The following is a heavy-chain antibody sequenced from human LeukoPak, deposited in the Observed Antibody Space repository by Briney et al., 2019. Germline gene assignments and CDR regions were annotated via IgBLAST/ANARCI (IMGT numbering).Heavy chain of an antibody. V-gene: IGHV3-48*04. CDR1: GFTFSSYS. CDR3: ARQRWSWYFYMDV. Sequence: GGSLRLSCAASGFTFSSYSMNWVRQAPGKGLEWVSYISSSSSTIFYADSVKGRFTISRDNAKNSLYLQMNSLRAEDTAVYYCARQRWSWYFYMDVWGKGTTVTISS. CDR2: ISSSSSTI. D-gene: IGHD2-15*01. J-gene: IGHJ6*03.